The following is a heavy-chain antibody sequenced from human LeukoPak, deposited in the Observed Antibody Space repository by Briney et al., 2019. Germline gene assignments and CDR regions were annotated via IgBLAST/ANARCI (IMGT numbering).Heavy chain of an antibody. V-gene: IGHV4-30-4*01. J-gene: IGHJ5*02. CDR3: ARPKGRGCNGGTCYTDWFDP. D-gene: IGHD2-15*01. CDR2: IHYSGNS. Sequence: SETLSLTCTVSGASISSGDYYWSWIRQPPGKGLEWIGYIHYSGNSYYNPSLKSRVTISIDTSKNQFSLKLSSVTAADTAVYYCARPKGRGCNGGTCYTDWFDPRGQGTLVTVSS. CDR1: GASISSGDYY.